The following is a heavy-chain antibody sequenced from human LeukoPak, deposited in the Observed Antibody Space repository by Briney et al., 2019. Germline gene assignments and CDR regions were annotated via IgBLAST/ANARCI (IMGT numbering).Heavy chain of an antibody. V-gene: IGHV3-74*01. CDR3: ARGNFYSGSGSSPLDY. CDR1: GFTFNSYW. Sequence: GGSLRLSCATSGFTFNSYWMHWVRQVPGKGLVWVSRINSDGSRTNYVDSAKGRFTISRDNAKNTLFLQMNSLGAEDSAVYYCARGNFYSGSGSSPLDYWGQGTLVTVSS. J-gene: IGHJ4*02. D-gene: IGHD3-10*01. CDR2: INSDGSRT.